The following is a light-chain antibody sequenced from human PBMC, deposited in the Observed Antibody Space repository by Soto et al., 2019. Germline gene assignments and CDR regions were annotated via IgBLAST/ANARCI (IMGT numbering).Light chain of an antibody. V-gene: IGKV3-15*01. Sequence: EIELTQSPATLSVSAGGTVTLSCRASQSIRTNVAWYQQIPGQAPRLLVYGASTRATGVPARFSGSGSGIDFTLTISSLQSEDSAFYYCQQYFNWPLTWTFGPGTKVQIK. J-gene: IGKJ1*01. CDR2: GAS. CDR1: QSIRTN. CDR3: QQYFNWPLTWT.